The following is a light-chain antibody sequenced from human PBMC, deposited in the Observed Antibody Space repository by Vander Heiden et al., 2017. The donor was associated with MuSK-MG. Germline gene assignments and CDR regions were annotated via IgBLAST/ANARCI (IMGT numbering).Light chain of an antibody. CDR3: QQRSKWPLT. CDR2: EAS. J-gene: IGKJ4*01. CDR1: QSVSTY. Sequence: DIVLTQSPATLSFSPGERATLSCRASQSVSTYLAWYQQKPGQAPRLLISEASNRATDIPGRFSGSGSGTDFTLTISSLEPEDFAVYYCQQRSKWPLTFGGGTKVEIK. V-gene: IGKV3-11*01.